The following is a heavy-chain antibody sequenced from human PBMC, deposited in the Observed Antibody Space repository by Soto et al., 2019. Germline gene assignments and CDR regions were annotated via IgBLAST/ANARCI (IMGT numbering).Heavy chain of an antibody. CDR3: ARSPINYGSGSYYINY. CDR1: GYTFTSYY. V-gene: IGHV1-46*03. D-gene: IGHD3-10*01. J-gene: IGHJ4*02. CDR2: IKPSGGST. Sequence: ASVKVSCKASGYTFTSYYMHWVRQAPGQGLEWMGIIKPSGGSTSYAQKFQGRVTMTTYTSTSTAYMELSSLRSDDTAVYYCARSPINYGSGSYYINYWGQGSLVTVSS.